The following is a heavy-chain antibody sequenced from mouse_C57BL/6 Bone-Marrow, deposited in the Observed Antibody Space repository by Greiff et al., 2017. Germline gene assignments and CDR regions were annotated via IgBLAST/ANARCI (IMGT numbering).Heavy chain of an antibody. CDR3: ARGELRSYYYAMDY. D-gene: IGHD1-1*01. J-gene: IGHJ4*01. CDR2: ISDGGSYT. Sequence: DVQLQESGGGLVKPGGSLKLSCAASGFTFSSYAMSWVRQTPEKRLEWVATISDGGSYTYYPDNVKGRFTISRDNAKNNLYLQMSHLKSEDTAMYYCARGELRSYYYAMDYWGQGTSVTVSS. CDR1: GFTFSSYA. V-gene: IGHV5-4*01.